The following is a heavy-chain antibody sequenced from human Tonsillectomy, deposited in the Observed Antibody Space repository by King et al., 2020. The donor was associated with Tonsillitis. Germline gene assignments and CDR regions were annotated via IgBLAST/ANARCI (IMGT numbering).Heavy chain of an antibody. CDR2: IFNTGGT. J-gene: IGHJ4*02. CDR3: ARLQSMGDTLDDC. V-gene: IGHV4-59*08. Sequence: VQLQESGPGLVRHSETLSLTCTVSAGSISTYYWSRLRPHPGKEREWIGVIFNTGGTDDNHSLKSRVTMSVDTSKNQFSLKLSSVTAADTAVYYCARLQSMGDTLDDCWGQGTLVTVSS. D-gene: IGHD2-21*01. CDR1: AGSISTYY.